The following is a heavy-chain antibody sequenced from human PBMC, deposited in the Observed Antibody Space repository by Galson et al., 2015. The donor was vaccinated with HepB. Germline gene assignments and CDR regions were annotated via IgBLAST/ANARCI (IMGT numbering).Heavy chain of an antibody. V-gene: IGHV1-3*04. J-gene: IGHJ5*02. CDR3: ARDCRTFHGVVWGAYRQYSWVEP. CDR2: VNTGNGNT. D-gene: IGHD3-16*02. CDR1: GYNFTNYA. Sequence: SVKVSCKASGYNFTNYAMHWVRQAPGQRLEWVGWVNTGNGNTRYSEKPQGRVTITRDTSASTVYMELRSLRSEDTAVYSCARDCRTFHGVVWGAYRQYSWVEPWGQGSLVTVSP.